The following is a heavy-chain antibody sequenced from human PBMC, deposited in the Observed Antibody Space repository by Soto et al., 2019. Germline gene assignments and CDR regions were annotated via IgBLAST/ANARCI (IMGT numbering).Heavy chain of an antibody. V-gene: IGHV5-51*01. CDR3: AISTYCSGGSCYGNYDGMDV. CDR2: IYPGDSDT. CDR1: GYGFTIYW. D-gene: IGHD2-15*01. Sequence: PVESLKISCQGSGYGFTIYWIGWVPQMPWKGLELVGIIYPGDSDTRYSPSVQGQVTISADKSISTAYLQWSSLKASDTAMYYCAISTYCSGGSCYGNYDGMDVWGQGTTVTVSS. J-gene: IGHJ6*02.